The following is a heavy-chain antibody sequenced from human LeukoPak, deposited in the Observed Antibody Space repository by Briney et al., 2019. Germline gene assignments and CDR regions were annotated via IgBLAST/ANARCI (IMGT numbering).Heavy chain of an antibody. CDR2: ISGSGGST. J-gene: IGHJ4*02. Sequence: GGSLRLSCAASGFTFSSYAMSWVRQAPGKGLEWVSAISGSGGSTYYADSVKGRFTISRDNSKNTLYLQISSLRAEDTAVYYCAKTKVKAVAGWGDYWGQGTLVTVSS. CDR3: AKTKVKAVAGWGDY. CDR1: GFTFSSYA. D-gene: IGHD6-19*01. V-gene: IGHV3-23*01.